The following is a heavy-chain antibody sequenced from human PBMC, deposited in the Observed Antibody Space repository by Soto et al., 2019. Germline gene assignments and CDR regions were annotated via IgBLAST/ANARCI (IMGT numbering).Heavy chain of an antibody. CDR2: IIPIFGTA. V-gene: IGHV1-69*13. CDR3: ARVRDSSGYYYYYYGMDV. CDR1: GGTFSSYA. J-gene: IGHJ6*02. D-gene: IGHD3-22*01. Sequence: SVKVSCKASGGTFSSYAISWVRQAPGQGLEWMGGIIPIFGTANYAQKFQGRVTITADESTSIAYMELSSLRSEDTAVYYCARVRDSSGYYYYYYGMDVWGQGTTVTVSS.